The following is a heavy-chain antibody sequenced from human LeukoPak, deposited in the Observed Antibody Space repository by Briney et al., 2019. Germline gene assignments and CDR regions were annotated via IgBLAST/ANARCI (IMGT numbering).Heavy chain of an antibody. CDR2: IIPIFGTA. Sequence: GASVKVPCKASGGTFSSYAISWVRQAPGQGLEWMGRIIPIFGTANYAQKFQGRVTITTDESTSTAYMELGSLRSEDTAVYYCARDTVGAILTDAFDIWGQGTMVTVSS. CDR3: ARDTVGAILTDAFDI. J-gene: IGHJ3*02. V-gene: IGHV1-69*05. CDR1: GGTFSSYA. D-gene: IGHD1-26*01.